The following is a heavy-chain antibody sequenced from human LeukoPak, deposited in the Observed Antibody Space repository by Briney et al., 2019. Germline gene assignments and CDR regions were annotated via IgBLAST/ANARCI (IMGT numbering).Heavy chain of an antibody. V-gene: IGHV3-23*01. CDR2: IVGDSSKT. Sequence: GGSLRLSCAISGLTFHDYAMTWVRQAPGKGLEWVSNIVGDSSKTYYADSVKGRFTISRDNSNYMLFLHMNNLRAEDTAIYYCAKQPYNYYYLDVWGKGTTVTVSS. CDR3: AKQPYNYYYLDV. CDR1: GLTFHDYA. D-gene: IGHD2-21*01. J-gene: IGHJ6*03.